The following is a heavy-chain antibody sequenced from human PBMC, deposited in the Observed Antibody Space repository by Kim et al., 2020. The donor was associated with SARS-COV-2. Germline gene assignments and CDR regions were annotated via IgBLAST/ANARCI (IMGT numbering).Heavy chain of an antibody. V-gene: IGHV3-33*06. CDR2: IWYDGSNK. Sequence: GGSLRLSCAASGFTFSSYAMHWVRQAPGKGLEWVAVIWYDGSNKYYADSVKGRFTISRDNSKNTLYLQMNSLRAEDTAVYYCAKVGATYYGMDVWGQGTTVTVSS. J-gene: IGHJ6*02. CDR1: GFTFSSYA. D-gene: IGHD1-26*01. CDR3: AKVGATYYGMDV.